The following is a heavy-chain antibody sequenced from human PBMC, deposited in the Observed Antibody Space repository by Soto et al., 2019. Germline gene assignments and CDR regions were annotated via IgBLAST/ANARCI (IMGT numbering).Heavy chain of an antibody. CDR1: GYTLTELS. CDR3: ARKARRRITIFGVVINEPYYFDY. J-gene: IGHJ4*02. V-gene: IGHV1-24*01. D-gene: IGHD3-3*01. Sequence: SVKVSCKVSGYTLTELSMHWVRQAPGKGLEWMGGFDPEDGETIYAQKFQGRVTMTEDTSTDTAYMELSSLRSEDTAVYYCARKARRRITIFGVVINEPYYFDYWGQGTLVTVSS. CDR2: FDPEDGET.